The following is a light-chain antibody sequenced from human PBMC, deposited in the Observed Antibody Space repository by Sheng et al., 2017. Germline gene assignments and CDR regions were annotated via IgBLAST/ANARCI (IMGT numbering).Light chain of an antibody. J-gene: IGKJ2*02. CDR2: NAF. CDR3: HQYGYSPRT. V-gene: IGKV3D-20*01. CDR1: QSISSNS. Sequence: EIVLTQSPATLSLSPGERATLSCGTSQSISSNSLAWYQQKPGLAPRLLIYNAFNRATGIPDRFSGSGSGTDFTLTISRLEPEDFAVYYCHQYGYSPRTFGQGTKLEI.